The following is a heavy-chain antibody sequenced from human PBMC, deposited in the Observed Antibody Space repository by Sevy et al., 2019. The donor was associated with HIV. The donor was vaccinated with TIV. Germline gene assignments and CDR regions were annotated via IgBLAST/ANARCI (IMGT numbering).Heavy chain of an antibody. Sequence: ASVKVSCKASGYTFTSYYMNWVRQAPGQGLEWMGIVNPSGGSPSYSQKFQGRVTMTRDTSTSTVYMELSRLRSEDTAVYYCARGSGGRSGWFDPWGQGTLVTVSS. D-gene: IGHD2-15*01. J-gene: IGHJ5*02. CDR3: ARGSGGRSGWFDP. CDR1: GYTFTSYY. CDR2: VNPSGGSP. V-gene: IGHV1-46*01.